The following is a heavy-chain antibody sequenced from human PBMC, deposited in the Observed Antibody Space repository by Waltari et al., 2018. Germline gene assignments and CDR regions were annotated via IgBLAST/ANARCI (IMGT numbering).Heavy chain of an antibody. CDR3: ARMGGPRFGYYYYYYMDV. Sequence: QVQLVESGGGVVQPGRSLRLSCAASGFNFSSYAMHWVRPAPGQGLEWVAVISYDGSNKYYADSVKGRFTISRDNSKNTLYLQMNSLRAEDTAVYYCARMGGPRFGYYYYYYMDVWGKGTTVTVSS. D-gene: IGHD3-16*01. CDR1: GFNFSSYA. CDR2: ISYDGSNK. V-gene: IGHV3-30-3*01. J-gene: IGHJ6*03.